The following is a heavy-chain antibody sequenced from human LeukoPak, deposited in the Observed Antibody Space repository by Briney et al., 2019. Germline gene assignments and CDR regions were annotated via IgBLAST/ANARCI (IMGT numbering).Heavy chain of an antibody. CDR3: ARAPVPSWVDY. J-gene: IGHJ4*02. CDR1: GGSISSYY. D-gene: IGHD6-13*01. CDR2: IYYSGST. Sequence: SETLSLTCTVSGGSISSYYWSRIRQPPGKGLEWIGYIYYSGSTNYNPSLKSRVTISVDTSKNQFSLKLSFVTAADTAVYYCARAPVPSWVDYWGQGTLVTVSS. V-gene: IGHV4-59*01.